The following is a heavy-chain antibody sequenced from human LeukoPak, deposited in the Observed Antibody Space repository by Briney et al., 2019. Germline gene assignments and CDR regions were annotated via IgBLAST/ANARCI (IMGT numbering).Heavy chain of an antibody. CDR3: ARSRYGDLYFDF. Sequence: SETLSLTCTVSGGSLCSGTSDSTWIRQPAGKGLEWIGRIFTTGSTNYNPSLKSRVTISVDTSKNQFSLKLISVTAADTAVYFFARSRYGDLYFDFWGQGTLVTVSS. CDR2: IFTTGST. CDR1: GGSLCSGTSD. D-gene: IGHD4-17*01. V-gene: IGHV4-61*02. J-gene: IGHJ4*02.